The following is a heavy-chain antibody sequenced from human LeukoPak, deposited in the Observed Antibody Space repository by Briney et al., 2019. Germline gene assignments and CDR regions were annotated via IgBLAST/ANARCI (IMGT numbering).Heavy chain of an antibody. CDR1: GFTFSDKW. V-gene: IGHV3-7*03. J-gene: IGHJ5*02. Sequence: GGSLRLSCVASGFTFSDKWMSWVRQAPGKGPEWVASIKKDGSQKYYVDSVKGRFTISRDNAQNSLYLEMSSLSVEDTAIYSCARVGWELLNLHFDPWGQGTLVTVSS. D-gene: IGHD1-26*01. CDR2: IKKDGSQK. CDR3: ARVGWELLNLHFDP.